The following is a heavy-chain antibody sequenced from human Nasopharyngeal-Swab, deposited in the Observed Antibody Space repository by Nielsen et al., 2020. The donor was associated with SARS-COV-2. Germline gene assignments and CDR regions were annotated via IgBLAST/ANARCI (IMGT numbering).Heavy chain of an antibody. CDR2: MNPNSGNT. Sequence: ASVKVSCKASGYTFTSYDIKWVRQATGQGLEWMGWMNPNSGNTGYAQKFQGRVTMTRNTSISTAYMELRSLRSDDTAVYYCARDQGYYDSSGYYPDAFDIWGQGTMVTVSS. V-gene: IGHV1-8*02. J-gene: IGHJ3*02. CDR1: GYTFTSYD. CDR3: ARDQGYYDSSGYYPDAFDI. D-gene: IGHD3-22*01.